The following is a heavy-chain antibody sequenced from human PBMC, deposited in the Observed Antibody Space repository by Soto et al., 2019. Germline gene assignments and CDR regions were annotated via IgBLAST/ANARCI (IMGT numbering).Heavy chain of an antibody. Sequence: PSETLSLTCGVSGYSISSGYYWGWLRQPPGKGREWIGRGYHSGTTYSNPSLKSRVTIWLDTSKNQFSLKLSSVTAADTAMYYCTRSLFSSSWFAGSWGQGIRGTVSS. D-gene: IGHD6-13*01. CDR1: GYSISSGYY. CDR2: GYHSGTT. J-gene: IGHJ5*02. V-gene: IGHV4-38-2*01. CDR3: TRSLFSSSWFAGS.